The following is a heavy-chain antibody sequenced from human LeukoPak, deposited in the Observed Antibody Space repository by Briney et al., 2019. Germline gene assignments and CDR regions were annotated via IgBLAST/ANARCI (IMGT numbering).Heavy chain of an antibody. V-gene: IGHV3-30*18. D-gene: IGHD1-26*01. J-gene: IGHJ4*02. Sequence: GRSLRPSCAASGFTFSNYGMHWVRQAPGKGLEWVAVISYDGSNKYYADSVKGRFTISRDNSKNTLCLQMNSLRAEDTAVYYCAKAAGGATSLFDYWGQGTLVTVSS. CDR2: ISYDGSNK. CDR1: GFTFSNYG. CDR3: AKAAGGATSLFDY.